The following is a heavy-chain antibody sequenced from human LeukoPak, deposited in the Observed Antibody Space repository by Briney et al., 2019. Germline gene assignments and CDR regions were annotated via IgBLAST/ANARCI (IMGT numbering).Heavy chain of an antibody. CDR1: GYSISSGYY. V-gene: IGHV4-38-2*01. J-gene: IGHJ4*02. Sequence: SETLSFTCAVSGYSISSGYYWGWIRQPPGKGLEWIGSIYHSGSTYYNPSLKSRVTISVDTSKNQYSLKLSSVTAADTAVYYCARLPMVAATLDYWGQGTLVTVSS. CDR3: ARLPMVAATLDY. D-gene: IGHD2-15*01. CDR2: IYHSGST.